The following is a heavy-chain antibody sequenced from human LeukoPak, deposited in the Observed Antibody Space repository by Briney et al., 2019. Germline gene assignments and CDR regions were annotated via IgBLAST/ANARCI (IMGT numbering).Heavy chain of an antibody. CDR3: ARRLTWSQSLDY. Sequence: SETLSLTCAVYGGSFSGYYWSWLRQPPGKGLEWIGEINHSENTNYNPSLKSRVTISVDTSKNQFSLILSSVTAADTAVYYCARRLTWSQSLDYWGQGTLVTVSS. D-gene: IGHD1-14*01. CDR2: INHSENT. J-gene: IGHJ4*02. V-gene: IGHV4-34*01. CDR1: GGSFSGYY.